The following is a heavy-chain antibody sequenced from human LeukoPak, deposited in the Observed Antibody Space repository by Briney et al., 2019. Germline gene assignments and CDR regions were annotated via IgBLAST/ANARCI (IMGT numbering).Heavy chain of an antibody. D-gene: IGHD1-14*01. Sequence: SETLSLTCTVSGGSISSGGYYWSWLRQHPGKGLEWIGYIYYSGSTYYNPSLKSRVTISVDTSKNQFSLKLSSVTAADTAVYYCARAGAITGDFDYWGQGTLVTVSS. CDR3: ARAGAITGDFDY. CDR2: IYYSGST. CDR1: GGSISSGGYY. V-gene: IGHV4-31*03. J-gene: IGHJ4*02.